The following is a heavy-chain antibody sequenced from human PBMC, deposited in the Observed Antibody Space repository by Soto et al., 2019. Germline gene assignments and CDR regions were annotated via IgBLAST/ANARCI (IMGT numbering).Heavy chain of an antibody. CDR3: ARQRTTVVTQAYFDH. CDR2: IYYSGRT. Sequence: SETLSLTCIVSGESISSSSYYWGWIRQPPGKGLEWIGSIYYSGRTYYNPSFKSRVTISIDTSKNQFSLKLSSVTATDTAVYYCARQRTTVVTQAYFDHWGQGALFTV. D-gene: IGHD2-21*02. J-gene: IGHJ4*02. CDR1: GESISSSSYY. V-gene: IGHV4-39*01.